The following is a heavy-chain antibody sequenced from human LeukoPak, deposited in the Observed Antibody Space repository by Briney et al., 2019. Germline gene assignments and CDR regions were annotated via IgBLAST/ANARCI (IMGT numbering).Heavy chain of an antibody. CDR1: GYTFTSYT. V-gene: IGHV1-3*01. D-gene: IGHD1-26*01. CDR2: INAGNGYA. Sequence: ASVKVSCKASGYTFTSYTIHWVRQAPGHRLEWMGWINAGNGYAKYSQKFQDRVTITRDTSATTAYMELSSLRSEDTAVYYCARDRGGSYCDYWGQGTLVTVSS. CDR3: ARDRGGSYCDY. J-gene: IGHJ4*02.